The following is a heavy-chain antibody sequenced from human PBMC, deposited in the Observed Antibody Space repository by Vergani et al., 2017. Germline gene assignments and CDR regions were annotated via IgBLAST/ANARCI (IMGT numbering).Heavy chain of an antibody. CDR1: GYSISSGYY. V-gene: IGHV4-38-2*02. J-gene: IGHJ4*02. CDR2: IYHSGST. Sequence: QVQLQESGPGLVKPSETLSLTCTVSGYSISSGYYWGWIRQPPGKGLEWIGSIYHSGSTYYNPSLKSRVTISVDTSKNQSSLKLSSVTAADTAVYYCARDKIRGYYTDYWGQGTLVTVSS. D-gene: IGHD3-22*01. CDR3: ARDKIRGYYTDY.